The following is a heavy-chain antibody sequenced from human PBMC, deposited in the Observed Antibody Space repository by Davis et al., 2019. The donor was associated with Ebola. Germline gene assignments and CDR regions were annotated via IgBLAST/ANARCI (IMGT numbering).Heavy chain of an antibody. CDR1: GGSITGYS. Sequence: MPSETLSLTCTVSGGSITGYSWNWIRPSPGKGLEWIGFITYTGYTTYNPSLKSRVSMSVDPSGNHFSLDLKSVTAADTAVYYCARDSVGALDVWGHGTMVTVS. V-gene: IGHV4-59*01. J-gene: IGHJ3*01. CDR3: ARDSVGALDV. CDR2: ITYTGYT.